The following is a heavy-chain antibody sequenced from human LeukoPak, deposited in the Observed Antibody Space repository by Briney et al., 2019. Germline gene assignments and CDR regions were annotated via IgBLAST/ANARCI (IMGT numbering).Heavy chain of an antibody. V-gene: IGHV4-34*01. CDR3: APGGYSGYGHAFDI. CDR1: GGSFSGYY. CDR2: INHSGST. D-gene: IGHD5-12*01. Sequence: SETLSLTCAVYGGSFSGYYWSWIRQAPGKGLEWIGEINHSGSTNYNPSLKSRVTISVDTSKNQFSLRLSSVTAADTAVYYCAPGGYSGYGHAFDIWGQGTVVTVSS. J-gene: IGHJ3*02.